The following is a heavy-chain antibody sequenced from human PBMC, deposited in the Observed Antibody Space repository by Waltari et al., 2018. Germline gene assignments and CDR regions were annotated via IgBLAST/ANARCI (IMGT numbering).Heavy chain of an antibody. CDR2: ISSSSSPI. D-gene: IGHD4-4*01. CDR3: ARDLTDDYSNSHPIDY. Sequence: EVQLVESGGGLVQPGGSLRLSCAASGFTFSSYSMNWVRQAPGKGLEWVSYISSSSSPIYYADSVKGRFTISRDNAKNSLYLQMNSLRAEDTAVYYCARDLTDDYSNSHPIDYWGQGTLVTVSS. V-gene: IGHV3-48*04. CDR1: GFTFSSYS. J-gene: IGHJ4*02.